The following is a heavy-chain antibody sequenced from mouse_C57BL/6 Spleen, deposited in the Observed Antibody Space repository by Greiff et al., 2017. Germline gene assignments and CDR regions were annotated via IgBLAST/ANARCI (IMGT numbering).Heavy chain of an antibody. D-gene: IGHD1-1*01. CDR1: GFTFSSYA. Sequence: EVKLVESGGGLVKPGGSLKLSCAASGFTFSSYAMSWVRQTPEKRLEWVATISDGGSYTYYPDNVKGRFTISRDNAKNNLYLQMSHLKSEDTAMYYCARDRLYGSSPFAYWGQGTLVTVSA. J-gene: IGHJ3*01. V-gene: IGHV5-4*01. CDR3: ARDRLYGSSPFAY. CDR2: ISDGGSYT.